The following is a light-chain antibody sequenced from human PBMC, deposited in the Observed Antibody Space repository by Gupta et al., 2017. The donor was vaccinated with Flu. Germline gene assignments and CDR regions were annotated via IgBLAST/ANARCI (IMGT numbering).Light chain of an antibody. CDR1: SGHSSYA. J-gene: IGLJ3*02. Sequence: QLVLTQSPSASASLGASVKLTCILSSGHSSYAIAWHQQQPAKGPRYLMKLNSDGSLTKGDGIPDRFSGSSSGTERYLTISSLQSEDEADYYCQTWGTGIQVFGGGTKLTVL. V-gene: IGLV4-69*01. CDR3: QTWGTGIQV. CDR2: LNSDGSL.